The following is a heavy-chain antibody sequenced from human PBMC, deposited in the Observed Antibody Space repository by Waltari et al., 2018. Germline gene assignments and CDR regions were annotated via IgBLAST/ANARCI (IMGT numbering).Heavy chain of an antibody. D-gene: IGHD3-22*01. CDR2: IYASGST. Sequence: QVLLQESGPGLVKPSETLSLTCSVSGVSISSGSFYWSWIRQPAGRGLEWIGRIYASGSTKYNPSLNSRVIISVDTSMNQFSLKLSSVTAADTAVYYCASGYYDSSAYPLVHYGMDVWGQGTTVTVSS. V-gene: IGHV4-61*02. CDR1: GVSISSGSFY. J-gene: IGHJ6*02. CDR3: ASGYYDSSAYPLVHYGMDV.